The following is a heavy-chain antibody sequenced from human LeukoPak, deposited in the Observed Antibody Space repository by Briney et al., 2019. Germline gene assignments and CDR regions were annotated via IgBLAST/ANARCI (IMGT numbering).Heavy chain of an antibody. CDR2: INHSGST. Sequence: SETLSLTCAVYGGSFSGYYWGWIRQPPGKGLGWVGEINHSGSTNYNPSPKSRVTISVDTSKNQFSLKLSSVTAADTAVYYCARGVNKGYYYDSSGYYSKPTFDYWGQGTLVTVSS. J-gene: IGHJ4*02. CDR3: ARGVNKGYYYDSSGYYSKPTFDY. CDR1: GGSFSGYY. D-gene: IGHD3-22*01. V-gene: IGHV4-34*01.